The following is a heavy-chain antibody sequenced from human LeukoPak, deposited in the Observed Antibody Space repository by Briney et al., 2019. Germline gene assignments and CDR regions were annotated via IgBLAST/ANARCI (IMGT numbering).Heavy chain of an antibody. V-gene: IGHV3-23*01. CDR1: GFTFSRYA. CDR3: AKGTLIVVVVAATRNYFDY. Sequence: GGSLRLSCAASGFTFSRYAMSWVRQAPGQGLEWVSAISGSGGSTYYADSVKRRFTNDRDNSKSTLYLQMNSLRAEDTAVYYCAKGTLIVVVVAATRNYFDYWGQGTLVTVSS. J-gene: IGHJ4*02. CDR2: ISGSGGST. D-gene: IGHD2-15*01.